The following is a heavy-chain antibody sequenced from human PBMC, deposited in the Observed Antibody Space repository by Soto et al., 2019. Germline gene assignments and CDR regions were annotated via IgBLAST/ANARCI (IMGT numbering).Heavy chain of an antibody. CDR2: ISGSGGST. CDR3: AKAHGSWYVDY. V-gene: IGHV3-23*01. Sequence: EVQLLESGGGLVQPGGSLRLSCAASGFTFNSYGMSWVRQAPGKGPEWVSAISGSGGSTYYADSVKGRFTISRDNSKNTLYLQMISLRAEDTAVYYCAKAHGSWYVDYWGQGTLVTVSS. CDR1: GFTFNSYG. J-gene: IGHJ4*02. D-gene: IGHD6-13*01.